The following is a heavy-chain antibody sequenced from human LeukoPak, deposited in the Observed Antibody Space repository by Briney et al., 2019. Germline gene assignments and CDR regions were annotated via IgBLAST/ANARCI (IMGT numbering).Heavy chain of an antibody. V-gene: IGHV4-30-4*08. CDR1: GGSISSGDYY. D-gene: IGHD6-13*01. CDR3: AREGIAAAGTGFDY. Sequence: PSETLSLTCTVSGGSISSGDYYWSWIRQPPGKGLEWIGYIYYSGSTYYNPSLKSRVTISVDTSKNQFSLKLSSVTAADTAVYYCAREGIAAAGTGFDYWGQGTLVTVSS. J-gene: IGHJ4*02. CDR2: IYYSGST.